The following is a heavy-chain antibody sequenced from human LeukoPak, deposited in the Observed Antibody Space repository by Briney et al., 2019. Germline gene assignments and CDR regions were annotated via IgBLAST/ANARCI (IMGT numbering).Heavy chain of an antibody. CDR3: VREYCSSTSCHYYFDY. J-gene: IGHJ4*02. Sequence: SVKVSCKASGYTFTDYYMHWVRQAPGQGLEWMGRNNPNTGGTIYTQKFQGRVTMTRDTSISTAYVELNRLTSDDTAVYYCVREYCSSTSCHYYFDYWGQGALVTVSS. CDR1: GYTFTDYY. V-gene: IGHV1-2*06. CDR2: NNPNTGGT. D-gene: IGHD2-2*01.